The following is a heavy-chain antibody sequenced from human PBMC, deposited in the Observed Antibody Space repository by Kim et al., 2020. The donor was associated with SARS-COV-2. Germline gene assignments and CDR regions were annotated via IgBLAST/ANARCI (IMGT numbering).Heavy chain of an antibody. V-gene: IGHV5-10-1*01. J-gene: IGHJ4*02. CDR2: IDPTDSRT. CDR3: ARQDFSTSLFAY. D-gene: IGHD6-6*01. Sequence: GESLKISCEDSGYKFSSYWINWVRQVPGKGLEWMGRIDPTDSRTNYSPSFQGHVTMSADTSINTAYLQWTSLKASDTAIYYCARQDFSTSLFAYWGQGALVIVSS. CDR1: GYKFSSYW.